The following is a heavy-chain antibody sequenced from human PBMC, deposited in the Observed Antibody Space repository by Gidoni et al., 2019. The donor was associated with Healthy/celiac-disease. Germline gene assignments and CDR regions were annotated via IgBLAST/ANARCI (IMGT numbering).Heavy chain of an antibody. CDR2: INPNSGGT. D-gene: IGHD3-9*01. Sequence: QVQLVQSGAEVKKPGASVKVSCKASGYTFTGYYMHWVRQAPGQGLEWMGGINPNSGGTNYAQKFRGRVTMTRDTSISTAYMELSRLRSDDTAVYYCARSPLSDWFDAFDIWGQGTMVTVSS. CDR3: ARSPLSDWFDAFDI. V-gene: IGHV1-2*02. J-gene: IGHJ3*02. CDR1: GYTFTGYY.